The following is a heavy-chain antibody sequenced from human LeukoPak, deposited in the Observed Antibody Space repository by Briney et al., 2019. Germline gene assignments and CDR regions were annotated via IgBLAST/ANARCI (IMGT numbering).Heavy chain of an antibody. CDR3: VGPVTDAFDI. V-gene: IGHV3-74*01. J-gene: IGHJ3*02. CDR1: GFTFSSYW. CDR2: IDSDGSTT. D-gene: IGHD4-17*01. Sequence: GGSLRLSCAASGFTFSSYWMHWVRQAPGKGLVWVSRIDSDGSTTSYADSVKGRFTISRDNSKNTLYLQMNSLRAEDTAVYYCVGPVTDAFDIWGQGTMVTVSS.